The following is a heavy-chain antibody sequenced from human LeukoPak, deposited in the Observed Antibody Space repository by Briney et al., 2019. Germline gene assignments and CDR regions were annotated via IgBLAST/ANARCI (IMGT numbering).Heavy chain of an antibody. CDR3: ANEDDKYDFWSDDASAGFDI. J-gene: IGHJ3*02. CDR1: VFSLCVYG. V-gene: IGHV3-9*01. D-gene: IGHD3-3*01. CDR2: IRWNSGSI. Sequence: GGSLRLSCAATVFSLCVYGMLWLRQAPGKGLEWVSGIRWNSGSIGYADSVKGRFTISRDNAKNSLYLQMNSRRAEDTALYYCANEDDKYDFWSDDASAGFDIWGQGTMVTVSS.